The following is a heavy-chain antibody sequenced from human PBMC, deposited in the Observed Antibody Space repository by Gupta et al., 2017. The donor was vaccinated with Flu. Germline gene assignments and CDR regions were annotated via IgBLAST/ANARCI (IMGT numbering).Heavy chain of an antibody. CDR1: GGSISSGAYY. CDR3: ARAGHYSDTTVDYFDY. Sequence: QVQLQESGPGLVKPSQTLSLTCTVSGGSISSGAYYLSWLRQHPGQGLEWIGYIYHSGSTYYSPSLKSRVTISVATSQNQFSLRLSSVTAADTAVYYCARAGHYSDTTVDYFDYWGQGSLVTVSS. J-gene: IGHJ4*02. CDR2: IYHSGST. V-gene: IGHV4-31*03. D-gene: IGHD3-22*01.